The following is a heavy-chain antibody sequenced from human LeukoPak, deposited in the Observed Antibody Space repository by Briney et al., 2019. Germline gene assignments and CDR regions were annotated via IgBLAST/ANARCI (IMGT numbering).Heavy chain of an antibody. CDR2: IYYSGST. CDR3: AREIAAAGSTWGY. CDR1: GGSISSSSYY. D-gene: IGHD6-13*01. V-gene: IGHV4-39*07. J-gene: IGHJ4*02. Sequence: PSETLSLTCTVSGGSISSSSYYWGWIRQPPGKGLEWIGSIYYSGSTYYNPSLKSRVTISVDTSKNQFSLKLSSVTAADTAVYYCAREIAAAGSTWGYWGQGTLVTVSS.